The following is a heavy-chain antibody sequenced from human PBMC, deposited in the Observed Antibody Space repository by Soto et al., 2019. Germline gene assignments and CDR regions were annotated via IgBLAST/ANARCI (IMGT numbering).Heavy chain of an antibody. J-gene: IGHJ6*02. D-gene: IGHD3-16*02. V-gene: IGHV5-51*01. CDR1: GSSFTSYW. CDR2: IYPGDSDT. Sequence: GESLKISCKGSGSSFTSYWIGWVRQMPGKGLEWMGIIYPGDSDTRYSPSFQGQVTISADKSISTAYLHWSSLKASDTAMYYCARPADPVSSSMDVWGQGTTVTVSS. CDR3: ARPADPVSSSMDV.